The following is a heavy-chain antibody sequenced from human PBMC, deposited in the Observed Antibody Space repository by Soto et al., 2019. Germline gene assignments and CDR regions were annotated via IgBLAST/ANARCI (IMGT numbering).Heavy chain of an antibody. CDR2: ITPGSGAA. V-gene: IGHV1-46*01. Sequence: QVQLVQSGAEVKKPGASVKISCTASGDTVTTHYMHWVRQAPGRGLEWMGAITPGSGAAKYTQTFQARVTMTRDTSTNTVYMEMSALRSEDTAVFYCARGGEVGVAGSAAFDMWGQGTMVTVSS. CDR3: ARGGEVGVAGSAAFDM. CDR1: GDTVTTHY. J-gene: IGHJ3*02. D-gene: IGHD3-3*01.